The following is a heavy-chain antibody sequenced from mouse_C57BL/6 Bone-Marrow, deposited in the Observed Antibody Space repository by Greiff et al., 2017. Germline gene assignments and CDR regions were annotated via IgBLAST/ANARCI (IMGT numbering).Heavy chain of an antibody. Sequence: DAGGGLVQPKGSLKLSCAASGFSFNTYAMNWVRQAPGKGLEWVARIRSKSNNYATYYADSVKDRFTISRDDSESMLYLQMNNLKTEDTAMYYCVRHGGDWYFDVWGTGTTVTVSS. J-gene: IGHJ1*03. CDR3: VRHGGDWYFDV. CDR1: GFSFNTYA. CDR2: IRSKSNNYAT. V-gene: IGHV10-1*01.